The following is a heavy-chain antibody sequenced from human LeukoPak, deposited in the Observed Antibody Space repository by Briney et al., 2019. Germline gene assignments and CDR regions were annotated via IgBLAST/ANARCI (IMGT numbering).Heavy chain of an antibody. CDR3: GRGGGNWGSASTPFDY. Sequence: PGGSLRLSCAASGFSFSNYNMNWVRQAPGKGLEWVSYISYSSSAIYYADSVKGRFTISRDNAKNSLYLQMNSLRAEDAAVYYCGRGGGNWGSASTPFDYWGQGTLVTVSS. CDR2: ISYSSSAI. V-gene: IGHV3-48*01. J-gene: IGHJ4*02. D-gene: IGHD7-27*01. CDR1: GFSFSNYN.